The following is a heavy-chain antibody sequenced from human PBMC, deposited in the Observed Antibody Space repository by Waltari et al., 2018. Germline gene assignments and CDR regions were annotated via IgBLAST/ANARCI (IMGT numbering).Heavy chain of an antibody. D-gene: IGHD7-27*01. V-gene: IGHV3-21*01. J-gene: IGHJ3*02. CDR2: ISSSSYI. Sequence: EVQLVESGGGLVKPGGSLRLSCAASGFTFSSYSMNWVRQAPGKGLGWVSSISSSSYIYYADSVKGRFTISRDNAKNSLYLQMNSLRAEDTAVYYCARDLGFSLGAFDIWGQGTMVTVSS. CDR1: GFTFSSYS. CDR3: ARDLGFSLGAFDI.